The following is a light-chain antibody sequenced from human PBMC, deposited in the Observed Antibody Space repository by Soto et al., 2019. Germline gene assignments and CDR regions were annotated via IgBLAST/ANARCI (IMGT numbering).Light chain of an antibody. CDR2: AVA. J-gene: IGLJ2*01. CDR1: SSDVGAYNY. Sequence: QSALTQPASVSGSPGQSITISCTGASSDVGAYNYVSWYQHHPGKAPKLMIYAVANRPSGVSNRFSGSKSGNTASLTISGLQAEDEADYYCGSYTSSSSVVFGGGTKLTVL. V-gene: IGLV2-14*03. CDR3: GSYTSSSSVV.